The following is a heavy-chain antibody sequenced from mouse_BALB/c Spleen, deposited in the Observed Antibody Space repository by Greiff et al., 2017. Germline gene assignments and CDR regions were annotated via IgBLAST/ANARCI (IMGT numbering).Heavy chain of an antibody. CDR3: AGHYYGSSYGYFDV. D-gene: IGHD1-1*01. J-gene: IGHJ1*01. V-gene: IGHV14-3*02. CDR1: GFNIKDTY. Sequence: VQLQQSGAELVKPGASVKLSCTASGFNIKDTYMHWVKQRPEQGLEWIGRIDPANGNTKYDPKFQGKATITADTSSNTAYLQLSSLTSEDTAVYYCAGHYYGSSYGYFDVWGAGTTVTVSS. CDR2: IDPANGNT.